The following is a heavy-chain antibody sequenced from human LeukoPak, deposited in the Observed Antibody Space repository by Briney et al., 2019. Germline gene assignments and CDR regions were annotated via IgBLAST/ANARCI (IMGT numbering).Heavy chain of an antibody. Sequence: SETLSLTCTVSGDSISNRNSYWVWIRQPPGKGLEWRGSVFFSGSAYYNESLQRRVTISVDTSKNQFSLKLKSVTAADTAVYFCARRLFGGSTGVYFYYYIDVWGKGTTVAVSS. D-gene: IGHD1-1*01. V-gene: IGHV4-39*01. CDR1: GDSISNRNSY. J-gene: IGHJ6*03. CDR3: ARRLFGGSTGVYFYYYIDV. CDR2: VFFSGSA.